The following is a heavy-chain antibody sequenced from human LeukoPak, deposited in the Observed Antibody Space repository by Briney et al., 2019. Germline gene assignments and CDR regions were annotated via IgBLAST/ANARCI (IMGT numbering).Heavy chain of an antibody. Sequence: GGSLRLSCAASGFTFSDYYMSWLRQAPGNGLEWVSYISSSGSTIYYADSVKGRFTISRDNAKNSLYLQMNSLRAEDTAVYYCARVRDYYDSSGYYYWGQGTLVTVSS. V-gene: IGHV3-11*01. CDR1: GFTFSDYY. D-gene: IGHD3-22*01. J-gene: IGHJ4*02. CDR3: ARVRDYYDSSGYYY. CDR2: ISSSGSTI.